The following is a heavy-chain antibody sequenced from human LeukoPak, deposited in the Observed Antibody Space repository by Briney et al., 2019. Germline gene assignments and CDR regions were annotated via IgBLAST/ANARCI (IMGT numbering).Heavy chain of an antibody. D-gene: IGHD4-23*01. CDR3: ARELRWGNSIDY. Sequence: SETLSLTCTISGGSFSSYYWSWIRQPPGKGLEWIGYIYYSGTTNYNPSLRSRVTISMDTSKNQFSLKLSSVTAADTAVYYCARELRWGNSIDYWGQGTLVTVSS. CDR1: GGSFSSYY. CDR2: IYYSGTT. J-gene: IGHJ4*02. V-gene: IGHV4-59*01.